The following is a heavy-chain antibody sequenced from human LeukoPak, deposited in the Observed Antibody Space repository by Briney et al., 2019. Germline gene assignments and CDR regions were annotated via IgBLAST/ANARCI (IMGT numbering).Heavy chain of an antibody. Sequence: SETLSLTCTVSGGSISSYYWSWIRQPPGKGLEWIGYIYYSGSTNYNPSLKSRVTISVDTSKNQFSLKLSSVTAADTAMYYCARHYSGSYFDHLDYWGQGTLVTVSS. CDR3: ARHYSGSYFDHLDY. J-gene: IGHJ4*02. CDR1: GGSISSYY. D-gene: IGHD1-26*01. CDR2: IYYSGST. V-gene: IGHV4-59*08.